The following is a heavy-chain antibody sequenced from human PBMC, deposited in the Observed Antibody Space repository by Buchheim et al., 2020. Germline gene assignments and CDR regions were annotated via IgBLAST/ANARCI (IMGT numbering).Heavy chain of an antibody. Sequence: QVQLVESGGGVVQPGRSLRLSCAASGFTFSSYAMHWVRQAPGKGLEWVAVISYDGSNKYYADSVKGRFTISRDNSKNTLYLQMNSLRAEDTAVYYCARDRTYYGSGSLYYYCGMDVWGQGTT. CDR3: ARDRTYYGSGSLYYYCGMDV. CDR2: ISYDGSNK. CDR1: GFTFSSYA. D-gene: IGHD3-10*01. J-gene: IGHJ6*02. V-gene: IGHV3-30*04.